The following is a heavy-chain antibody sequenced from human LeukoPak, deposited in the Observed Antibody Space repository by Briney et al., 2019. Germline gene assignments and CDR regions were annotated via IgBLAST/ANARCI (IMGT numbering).Heavy chain of an antibody. CDR2: IKHDGTEK. V-gene: IGHV3-7*01. D-gene: IGHD3-10*01. CDR3: ARGARGSGTASDY. J-gene: IGHJ4*02. Sequence: GGSLRLSCAASGFTFSSYWMNWVRQAPGKGLEWVANIKHDGTEKYYVDSVKGRFTISRDNAKNTLHLQMNSLRAEDTAVYYCARGARGSGTASDYWGQGTLVTVSS. CDR1: GFTFSSYW.